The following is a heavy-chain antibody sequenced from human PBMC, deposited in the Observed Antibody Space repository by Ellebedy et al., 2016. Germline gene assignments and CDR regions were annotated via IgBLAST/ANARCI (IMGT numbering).Heavy chain of an antibody. D-gene: IGHD3-3*01. CDR1: GGSFSGYY. CDR2: INHSGST. V-gene: IGHV4-34*01. Sequence: SETLSLXCAVYGGSFSGYYWGWIRQPPGKGLEWIGEINHSGSTNYNPSLKSRVTISVDTSKNQFSLKLSSVTAADTAVYYCARSGDLDYWGQGTLVTVSS. CDR3: ARSGDLDY. J-gene: IGHJ4*02.